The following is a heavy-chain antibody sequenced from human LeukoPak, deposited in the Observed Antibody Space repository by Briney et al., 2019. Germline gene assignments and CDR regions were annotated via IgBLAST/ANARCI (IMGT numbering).Heavy chain of an antibody. Sequence: GSSVKVSCKASGGTYNNYAITWVRQAPGQGLEWVGGILPVFGTSNYAQRFQSRVTITADESTGTTYMELSSLRTEDTAVYYCARDHGGFYYGSGNYYYLDVWGKGTTVTVSS. CDR3: ARDHGGFYYGSGNYYYLDV. CDR1: GGTYNNYA. CDR2: ILPVFGTS. J-gene: IGHJ6*03. V-gene: IGHV1-69*01. D-gene: IGHD3-10*01.